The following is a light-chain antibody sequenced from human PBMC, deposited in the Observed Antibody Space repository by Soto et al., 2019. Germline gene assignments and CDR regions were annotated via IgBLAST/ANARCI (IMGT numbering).Light chain of an antibody. J-gene: IGKJ4*01. CDR2: DAF. CDR1: QSVTSY. CDR3: QQRINWPLT. Sequence: EIVLTQSPDTMSLSPGERATLSCRDSQSVTSYLAWYQQKPGQAPRLLIYDAFSRASGIPARFSGSGSGTDFTLTISSLEPEDFAVYYCQQRINWPLTFGGGTKVEI. V-gene: IGKV3-11*01.